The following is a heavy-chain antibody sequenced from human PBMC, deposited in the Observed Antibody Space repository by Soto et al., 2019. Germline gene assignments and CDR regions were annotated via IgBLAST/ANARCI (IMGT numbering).Heavy chain of an antibody. J-gene: IGHJ6*02. V-gene: IGHV4-4*02. CDR2: IYHSGST. CDR3: ARGLHILTGYYSFYYYYGMDV. CDR1: GGSISSSNW. Sequence: SETLSLTCAVSGGSISSSNWWSWVRQPPGKGLEWIGEIYHSGSTNYNPSLKSRVTISVDKSKNQFSLKLSSVTAADTAVYYCARGLHILTGYYSFYYYYGMDVWGQGTTVTVSS. D-gene: IGHD3-9*01.